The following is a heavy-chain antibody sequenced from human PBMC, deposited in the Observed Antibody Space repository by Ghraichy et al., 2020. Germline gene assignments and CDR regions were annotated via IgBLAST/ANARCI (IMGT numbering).Heavy chain of an antibody. Sequence: GGSLRLSCAASGFTFSSYSMNWVRQAPGKGLEWVSSISSSSSYIYYADSVKGRFTISRDNAKNSLYLQMNSLRAEDTAVYYCARDSVTIFGVTWGQGTLVTVSS. J-gene: IGHJ4*02. D-gene: IGHD3-3*01. CDR2: ISSSSSYI. CDR1: GFTFSSYS. V-gene: IGHV3-21*01. CDR3: ARDSVTIFGVT.